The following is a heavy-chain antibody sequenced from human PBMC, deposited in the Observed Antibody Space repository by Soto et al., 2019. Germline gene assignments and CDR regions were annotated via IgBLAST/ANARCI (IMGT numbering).Heavy chain of an antibody. CDR2: INPGDSDT. Sequence: VESLKLSCKASGYSFSIYWIGWVRHMPGKGPEWTVIINPGDSDTRYSPSFQGQVTMSVDKSITTSRDESKNSVYLQMNSLKTEDTAVYYCVRATYFSDSSGYTRCFDYWGQGTLVTVSS. V-gene: IGHV5-51*01. CDR1: GYSFSIYW. J-gene: IGHJ4*02. CDR3: EDTAVYYCVRATYFSDSSGYTRCFDY. D-gene: IGHD3-22*01.